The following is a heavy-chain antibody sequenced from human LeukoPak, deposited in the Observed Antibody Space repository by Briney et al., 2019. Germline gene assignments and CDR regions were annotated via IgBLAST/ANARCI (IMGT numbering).Heavy chain of an antibody. CDR1: GGTFSNSG. CDR2: IVPILGIP. V-gene: IGHV1-69*04. Sequence: ASVKVSCKPSGGTFSNSGFSWVRQAPGQGLEWMGRIVPILGIPNYAQKFQGRVTITADKSTNTAYMGLSSLGSDDTAMYYCARDFTDDAFDIWGQGTMVTVS. CDR3: ARDFTDDAFDI. J-gene: IGHJ3*02. D-gene: IGHD3-16*01.